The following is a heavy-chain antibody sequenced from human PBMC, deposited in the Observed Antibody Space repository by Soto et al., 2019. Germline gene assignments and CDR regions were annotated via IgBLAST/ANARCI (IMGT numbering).Heavy chain of an antibody. CDR2: INAHSGGT. J-gene: IGHJ5*02. CDR3: AKDLTRQLAYWLDP. V-gene: IGHV1-2*02. D-gene: IGHD6-6*01. CDR1: GFSFTGYY. Sequence: ASVKVSCKASGFSFTGYYIHWLRQAPGQGLEWMGWINAHSGGTEYAQKSQGRVTLTRDTSIATAYLTLTSLTSDDTALYYCAKDLTRQLAYWLDPWGQGTQVTVSS.